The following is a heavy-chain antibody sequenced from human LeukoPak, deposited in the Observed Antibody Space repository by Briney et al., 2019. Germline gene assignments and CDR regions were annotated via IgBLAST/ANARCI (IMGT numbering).Heavy chain of an antibody. V-gene: IGHV3-33*08. CDR2: IWYDGSNK. CDR3: ARGPVNWRWAFDI. D-gene: IGHD3-3*01. CDR1: GFTFRSYG. Sequence: GGSLRLSCAASGFTFRSYGMHWVRQAPGKGLEWVAVIWYDGSNKYYADSVKGRFTISRDNSKNTVHLQMNSLRAEDTAVYYCARGPVNWRWAFDIWGQGTMVTVSS. J-gene: IGHJ3*02.